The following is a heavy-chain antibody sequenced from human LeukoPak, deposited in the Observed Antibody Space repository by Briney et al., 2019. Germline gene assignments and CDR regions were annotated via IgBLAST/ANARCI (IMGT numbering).Heavy chain of an antibody. CDR2: IYNSGST. J-gene: IGHJ4*02. CDR3: ARVWHYYDSSGSYYFDY. V-gene: IGHV4-59*12. Sequence: SETLSLTCTVSGASISSYYWGWIRQSPGKGLEWIGYIYNSGSTNYSPSLKSRVTISVDTSKNQFSLKLSSVTTADTAVYYCARVWHYYDSSGSYYFDYWGQGTLVTVSS. CDR1: GASISSYY. D-gene: IGHD3-22*01.